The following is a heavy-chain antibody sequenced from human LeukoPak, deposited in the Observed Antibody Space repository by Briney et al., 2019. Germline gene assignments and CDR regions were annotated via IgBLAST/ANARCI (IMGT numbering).Heavy chain of an antibody. J-gene: IGHJ4*02. V-gene: IGHV3-23*01. CDR3: AKVPYGDYYFEN. Sequence: GGPLRLSCAVSGFTFSSYAVTWVRQTPGKGLEWVSAITASGGSTYYADSVKGRFTISRDNSKNTLYLQVNSLRAEDTAVYYCAKVPYGDYYFENWGQGTLVTVSS. CDR2: ITASGGST. CDR1: GFTFSSYA. D-gene: IGHD4-17*01.